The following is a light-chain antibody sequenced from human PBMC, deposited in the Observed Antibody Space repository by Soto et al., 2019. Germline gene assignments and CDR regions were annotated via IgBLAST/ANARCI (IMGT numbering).Light chain of an antibody. CDR2: DAS. Sequence: EIVMTQSPATLSVSPGERATLSCRASQSVRKNLAWYQHKPGQVPRLLIYDASNRATGVPVRFSGSGSETEFTLTISSLQSEDFAVYYCHQYNDWPRCTFGQGTKLEIK. V-gene: IGKV3-15*01. J-gene: IGKJ2*02. CDR1: QSVRKN. CDR3: HQYNDWPRCT.